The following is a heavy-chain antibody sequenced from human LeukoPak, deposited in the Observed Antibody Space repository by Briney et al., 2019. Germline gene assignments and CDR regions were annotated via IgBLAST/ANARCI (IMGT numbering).Heavy chain of an antibody. D-gene: IGHD4-23*01. CDR3: ARSRGNSRYYYYMDV. Sequence: PSETLSLTCTVSGGSISSGSYYWSWIRQPAGKGLEWIGRIYTGGSTNYNPSLKSRVTISVDTSKNQFSLKLSSVTAADTAVYYCARSRGNSRYYYYMDVWGKGTTVTVSS. J-gene: IGHJ6*03. CDR1: GGSISSGSYY. CDR2: IYTGGST. V-gene: IGHV4-61*02.